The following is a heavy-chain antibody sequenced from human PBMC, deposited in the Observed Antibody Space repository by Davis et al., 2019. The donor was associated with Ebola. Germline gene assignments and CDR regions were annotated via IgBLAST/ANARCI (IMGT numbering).Heavy chain of an antibody. CDR3: AKAGVASYDF. CDR2: ISGTRDTT. J-gene: IGHJ4*02. Sequence: GESLKISCAASGFTFSSYSMSWVRQAPGKGLEWVSSISGTRDTTKYADSVKGRFTISRDNSKNTLYLQMNSLRAEDTAVYYCAKAGVASYDFWGQGTLVTVSS. D-gene: IGHD5-12*01. V-gene: IGHV3-23*01. CDR1: GFTFSSYS.